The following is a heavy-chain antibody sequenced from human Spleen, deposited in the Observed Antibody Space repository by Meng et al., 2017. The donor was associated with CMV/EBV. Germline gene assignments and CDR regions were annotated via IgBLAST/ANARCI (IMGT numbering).Heavy chain of an antibody. D-gene: IGHD3-3*01. Sequence: SETLSLTCAVYGESFSGYFWSWIRQPPGKGLECIGEINHSGGASYNPTLKSRVTISVDTSKNQFSLKLSSVTAADTAVYYCARIYTIFGPWGQGTLVTVSS. CDR3: ARIYTIFGP. J-gene: IGHJ5*02. CDR1: GESFSGYF. CDR2: INHSGGA. V-gene: IGHV4-34*01.